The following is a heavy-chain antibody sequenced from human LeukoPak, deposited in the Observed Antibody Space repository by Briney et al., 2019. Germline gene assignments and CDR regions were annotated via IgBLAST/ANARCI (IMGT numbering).Heavy chain of an antibody. D-gene: IGHD6-19*01. Sequence: PGRSLRLSCAASGFTFSSYAMHWVRQAPGKGLEWVAVISYDGSNKYYADSVKGRFTISRVNSKNTLYLQMNSLRAEDTAVYYCARLPIKAVAVGGELDYWGQGTLVTVSS. J-gene: IGHJ4*02. CDR3: ARLPIKAVAVGGELDY. CDR2: ISYDGSNK. CDR1: GFTFSSYA. V-gene: IGHV3-30*04.